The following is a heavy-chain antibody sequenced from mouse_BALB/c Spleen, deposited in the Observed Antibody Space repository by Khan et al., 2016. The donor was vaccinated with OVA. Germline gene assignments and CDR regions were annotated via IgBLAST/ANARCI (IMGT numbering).Heavy chain of an antibody. J-gene: IGHJ3*01. CDR1: GFTFSTYA. CDR2: INSDGDYT. V-gene: IGHV5-9-3*01. CDR3: ARSPYGNFAY. D-gene: IGHD2-1*01. Sequence: EVELVESGGGLVKPGGSLRLSCAASGFTFSTYAMSWVRQTPEKRLDWVATINSDGDYTYFPDHVTGRFTISRDNAKNTLYLQMTSLRSEDTAIYYCARSPYGNFAYWGQGTLVTVSA.